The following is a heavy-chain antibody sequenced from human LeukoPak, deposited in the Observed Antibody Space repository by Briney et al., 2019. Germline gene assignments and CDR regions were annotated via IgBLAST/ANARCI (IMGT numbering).Heavy chain of an antibody. CDR3: ARDLGRSGRAPP. Sequence: ASVKVSCKASGYTFTGYYMHWVRQAPGQGLEWMGWINPNSGGTNYAQKFQGRVTMTRDTSISTAYMELSRLRSDDTAVYYCARDLGRSGRAPPWGQGTLVTVSS. CDR1: GYTFTGYY. J-gene: IGHJ5*02. CDR2: INPNSGGT. V-gene: IGHV1-2*02. D-gene: IGHD1-26*01.